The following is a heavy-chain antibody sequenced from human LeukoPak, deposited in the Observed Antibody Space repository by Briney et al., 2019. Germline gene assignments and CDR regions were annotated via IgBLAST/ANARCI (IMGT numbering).Heavy chain of an antibody. J-gene: IGHJ5*02. CDR3: ASGSGDYGDYFNWFDP. CDR2: ISSSSSYI. V-gene: IGHV3-21*01. D-gene: IGHD4-17*01. CDR1: GFTFSRYW. Sequence: GGSLRLSCAASGFTFSRYWMHWVRQAPGEGLEWVSSISSSSSYIYYADSVKGRFTISRDNAKNSLYLQMNSLRAEDTAVYYCASGSGDYGDYFNWFDPWGQGTLVTVSS.